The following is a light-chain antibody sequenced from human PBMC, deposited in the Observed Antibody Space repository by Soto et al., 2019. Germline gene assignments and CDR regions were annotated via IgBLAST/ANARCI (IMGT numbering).Light chain of an antibody. CDR3: CSYANTTTV. CDR1: SSDVGGYYL. CDR2: EGS. Sequence: QSVLTQPASVSGSPGQSITISCTGVSSDVGGYYLVSWYQHHSGKAPKLMIYEGSKRPSGVSNRFSGSKSDNTASLTISGLQAEDEADYYCCSYANTTTVFGAGTKLTVL. J-gene: IGLJ3*02. V-gene: IGLV2-23*01.